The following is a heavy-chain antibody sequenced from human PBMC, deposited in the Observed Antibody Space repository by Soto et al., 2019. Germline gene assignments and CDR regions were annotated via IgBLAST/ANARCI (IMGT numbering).Heavy chain of an antibody. CDR2: IWYDGSNK. V-gene: IGHV3-33*01. CDR1: GFTFSSYG. J-gene: IGHJ4*02. Sequence: PGGSLRLSCAASGFTFSSYGMHWVRQAPGKGLEWVAVIWYDGSNKYYADSVKGRFTISRDNSKNTPYLQMNSLRAEDTAVYYCARDKGSGSYSPFDYWGQGTLVTVSS. D-gene: IGHD1-26*01. CDR3: ARDKGSGSYSPFDY.